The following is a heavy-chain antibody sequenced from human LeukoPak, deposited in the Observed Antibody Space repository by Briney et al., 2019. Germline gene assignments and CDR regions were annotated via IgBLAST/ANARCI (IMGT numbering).Heavy chain of an antibody. V-gene: IGHV3-30*03. Sequence: PGGSLRLSCAASGFTFSSYSMNWVRQAPGKGLGWVAVASSDEINQNYADSVKGRFIISRDNSRNTLHLQMNNLKTEDTAFYYCAAFITTKLDYWGQGILVTVSS. J-gene: IGHJ4*02. CDR3: AAFITTKLDY. D-gene: IGHD3-22*01. CDR2: ASSDEINQ. CDR1: GFTFSSYS.